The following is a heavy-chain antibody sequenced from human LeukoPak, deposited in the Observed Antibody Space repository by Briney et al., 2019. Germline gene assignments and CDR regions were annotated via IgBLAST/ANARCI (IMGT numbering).Heavy chain of an antibody. V-gene: IGHV1-69*06. J-gene: IGHJ6*04. CDR2: IIHNFGTA. CDR1: GDTFNNYA. Sequence: GASVTVSCKASGDTFNNYAITWVRQAPGQGLAWMGGIIHNFGTANYAQKFQGRLTITADKSTSTAYMELSSLRSDDTAVYYCASATLRCSGGGCYEMDVWGKGTTVTVSS. D-gene: IGHD2-15*01. CDR3: ASATLRCSGGGCYEMDV.